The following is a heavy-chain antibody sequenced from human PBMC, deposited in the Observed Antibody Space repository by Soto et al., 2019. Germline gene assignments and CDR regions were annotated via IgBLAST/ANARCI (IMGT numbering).Heavy chain of an antibody. CDR2: VFNSGST. D-gene: IGHD5-12*01. CDR1: ADSIRPYF. V-gene: IGHV4-59*01. J-gene: IGHJ3*02. CDR3: ARARSGYNIDALDI. Sequence: PSETLSLTCTVSADSIRPYFWTWIRQPPGKGLEWIGYVFNSGSTNSNPSLTSRVTILLDTSRNQISLTLNSVTAADTAVYYCARARSGYNIDALDIWGQGTMVTVSS.